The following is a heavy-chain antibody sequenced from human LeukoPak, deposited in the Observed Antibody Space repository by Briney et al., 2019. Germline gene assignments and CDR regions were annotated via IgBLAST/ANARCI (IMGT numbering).Heavy chain of an antibody. Sequence: GGSLRLSCAASGFTFDDYGMSWVRQAPGKGLEWVANIKQDGSEKYYVDSVKGRFTISRDNAKNSLYLQMNSLRAEDTAVYYCARDLSERRYGRSGYYRDYWGQGTLVTVSS. CDR3: ARDLSERRYGRSGYYRDY. V-gene: IGHV3-7*01. D-gene: IGHD3-22*01. J-gene: IGHJ4*02. CDR1: GFTFDDYG. CDR2: IKQDGSEK.